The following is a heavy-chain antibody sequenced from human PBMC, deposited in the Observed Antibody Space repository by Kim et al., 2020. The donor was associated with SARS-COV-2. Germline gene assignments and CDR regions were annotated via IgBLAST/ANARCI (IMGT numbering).Heavy chain of an antibody. Sequence: SGPTLVKPTQTLTLTYTFSGFSLSTSGVGVGWIRQPPGKALEWLALIYWDDDKRYSPSLKSRLTITKDTSKNQVVLTMTNMDPVDTATYYCAHRRSGWYVGWFDPWGQGTLVTVSS. J-gene: IGHJ5*02. CDR1: GFSLSTSGVG. CDR2: IYWDDDK. D-gene: IGHD6-19*01. V-gene: IGHV2-5*02. CDR3: AHRRSGWYVGWFDP.